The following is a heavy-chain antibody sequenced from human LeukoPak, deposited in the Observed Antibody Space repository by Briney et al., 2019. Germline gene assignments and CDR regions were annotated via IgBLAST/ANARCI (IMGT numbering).Heavy chain of an antibody. Sequence: GGSLRLSCAASGFTFSSYSMNWVRQAPGKGLEWVSSISSSSSYIYYADSVKGRFTISRDNAKNSLYLQMNSLRAEDTALYYCAKVHYDILTGHPMGRAFDIWGQGTMVTVSS. D-gene: IGHD3-9*01. CDR3: AKVHYDILTGHPMGRAFDI. CDR1: GFTFSSYS. V-gene: IGHV3-21*04. J-gene: IGHJ3*02. CDR2: ISSSSSYI.